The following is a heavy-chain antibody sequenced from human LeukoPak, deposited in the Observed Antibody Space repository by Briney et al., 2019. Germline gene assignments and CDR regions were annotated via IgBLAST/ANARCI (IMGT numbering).Heavy chain of an antibody. CDR1: GYSISSGYY. Sequence: SETLSLTCTVSGYSISSGYYWGWIRQPPGKGLEWIGSIYHSGSTYYNPSLKSRVTISVDTSKNQFSLKLSSVTAADTAVYYCARQMYYYDSSGLVGFWGQGTLVTVSS. J-gene: IGHJ4*02. D-gene: IGHD3-22*01. CDR3: ARQMYYYDSSGLVGF. CDR2: IYHSGST. V-gene: IGHV4-38-2*02.